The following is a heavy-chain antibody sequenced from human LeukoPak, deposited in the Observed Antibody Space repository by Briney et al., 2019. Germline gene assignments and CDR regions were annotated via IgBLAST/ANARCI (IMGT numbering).Heavy chain of an antibody. CDR2: ISGSGGST. CDR1: GFTFSSYA. D-gene: IGHD5-24*01. Sequence: GGSLRLSCAASGFTFSSYAMSWVRQAPEKGLEWVSAISGSGGSTYYADSVKCRFTISRDNSKNTLYLQMNSLRAEDTAVYYCAKMGWLQYIDYWGQGTLVTVSS. J-gene: IGHJ4*02. CDR3: AKMGWLQYIDY. V-gene: IGHV3-23*01.